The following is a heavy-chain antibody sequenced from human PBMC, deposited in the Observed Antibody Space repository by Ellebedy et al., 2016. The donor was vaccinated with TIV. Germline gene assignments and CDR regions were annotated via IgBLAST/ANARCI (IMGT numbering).Heavy chain of an antibody. D-gene: IGHD7-27*01. CDR2: ISGDGDRV. CDR1: GFTFSNYA. J-gene: IGHJ4*02. Sequence: GESLKISCAASGFTFSNYAMSWVRQAPGKGLEWVSTISGDGDRVYYADSVKGRFAISRDNSKSTLYLQMSSLRAEDTAIYYCANLGNGFDYWGQGTLVTVSS. V-gene: IGHV3-23*01. CDR3: ANLGNGFDY.